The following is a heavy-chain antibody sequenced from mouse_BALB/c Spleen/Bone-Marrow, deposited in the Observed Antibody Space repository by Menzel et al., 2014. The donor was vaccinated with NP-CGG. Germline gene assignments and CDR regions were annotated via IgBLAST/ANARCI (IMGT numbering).Heavy chain of an antibody. V-gene: IGHV14-3*02. CDR3: ARYYYGYYFGY. Sequence: EVQLQQSGAELVKPGASVKLSCTASGFNIXDTYMHWVKQRPEQGLEWIGRIDPANGNTKYDPKFQGKATITADTSSNTAYLQLSSLTSEDTAVYYCARYYYGYYFGYWGQGTTLTVSS. D-gene: IGHD1-1*01. CDR1: GFNIXDTY. J-gene: IGHJ2*01. CDR2: IDPANGNT.